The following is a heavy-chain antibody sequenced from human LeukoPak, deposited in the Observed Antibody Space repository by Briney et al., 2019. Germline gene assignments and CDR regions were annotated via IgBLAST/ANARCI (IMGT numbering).Heavy chain of an antibody. J-gene: IGHJ6*03. CDR2: ISPNSENT. CDR1: GYSFTSYD. V-gene: IGHV1-8*03. D-gene: IGHD6-13*01. CDR3: ARVMRSSSWYHYYYYYMDV. Sequence: RASVKVSCKASGYSFTSYDINWVRQATGQGLVWMGWISPNSENTVYAQKFQGRVTITSNTSISTAYMELSSLRSEDTAVYYCARVMRSSSWYHYYYYYMDVWGKGTTVTVSS.